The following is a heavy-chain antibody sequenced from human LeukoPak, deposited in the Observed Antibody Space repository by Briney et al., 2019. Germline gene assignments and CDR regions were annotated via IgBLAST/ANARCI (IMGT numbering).Heavy chain of an antibody. CDR2: ISGSGDTT. D-gene: IGHD6-19*01. V-gene: IGHV3-23*01. CDR1: GFTFSTFA. Sequence: GGSLRLSCAASGFTFSTFAMNWVRQAPGKGLEWVSAISGSGDTTYYADSVKGRFTVSRDNSKNTLYLQMNSLRAEDTAVYYCAKGGGWLYYFDYWGQGTLVTVSS. CDR3: AKGGGWLYYFDY. J-gene: IGHJ4*02.